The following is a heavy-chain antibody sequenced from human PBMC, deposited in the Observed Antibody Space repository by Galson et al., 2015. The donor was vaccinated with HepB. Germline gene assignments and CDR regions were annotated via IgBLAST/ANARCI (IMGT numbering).Heavy chain of an antibody. CDR2: INSDGSST. D-gene: IGHD6-19*01. CDR3: ASSYSSGWLRPYGAFDI. V-gene: IGHV3-74*01. J-gene: IGHJ3*02. Sequence: SLRLSCAASGFTFSSYWMHWVRQAPGKGLEWVSRINSDGSSTSYADSVKGRFTISRDNAKNTLYLQMNSLRAEDTAVYYCASSYSSGWLRPYGAFDIWGQGTMVTVSS. CDR1: GFTFSSYW.